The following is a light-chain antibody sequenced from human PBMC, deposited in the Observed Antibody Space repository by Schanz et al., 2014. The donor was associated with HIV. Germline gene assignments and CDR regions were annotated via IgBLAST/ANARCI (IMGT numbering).Light chain of an antibody. CDR1: SGSIASSF. CDR3: QSYDIANPGV. Sequence: FMLTQPHSVSESPGKTVIISCTRNSGSIASSFVQWYQQRPDSAPTLVISENNDRPSGVPDRFSGSIDSSSNSASLTISGLETEDEADYYCQSYDIANPGVFGGGTKVTVL. J-gene: IGLJ3*02. CDR2: ENN. V-gene: IGLV6-57*04.